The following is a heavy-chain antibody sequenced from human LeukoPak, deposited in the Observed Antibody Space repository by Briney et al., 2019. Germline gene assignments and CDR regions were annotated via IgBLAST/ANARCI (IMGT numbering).Heavy chain of an antibody. V-gene: IGHV4-39*01. CDR1: GGSISSSIYY. J-gene: IGHJ4*02. Sequence: PSETLSLTCTVSGGSISSSIYYWGWIRQPPGKGLEWIGSIYYSGSTYYNPSLKSRVTISVDTSKNQFSLKLSSLTAADTAVYYCARAAYCGGDCYLFDYWGQGTLVTVFS. D-gene: IGHD2-21*02. CDR3: ARAAYCGGDCYLFDY. CDR2: IYYSGST.